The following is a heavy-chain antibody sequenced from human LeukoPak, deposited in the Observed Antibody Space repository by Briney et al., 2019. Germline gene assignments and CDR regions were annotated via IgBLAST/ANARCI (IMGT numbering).Heavy chain of an antibody. V-gene: IGHV4-39*07. J-gene: IGHJ4*02. Sequence: SETLSLTCTVSGGSISSRSYYWGWIRQPPGKGLEWIGSIYYSGSAYYNPSLKSRVTMSVDTSRNQVSLKLSSVTAADTAVYYCARESSGSYIIPYYFDSWGQGTLVTVSS. CDR3: ARESSGSYIIPYYFDS. CDR2: IYYSGSA. CDR1: GGSISSRSYY. D-gene: IGHD1-26*01.